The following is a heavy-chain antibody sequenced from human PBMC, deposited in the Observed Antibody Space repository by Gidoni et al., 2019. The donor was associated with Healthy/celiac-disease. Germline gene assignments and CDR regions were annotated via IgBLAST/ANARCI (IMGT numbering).Heavy chain of an antibody. J-gene: IGHJ4*02. D-gene: IGHD3-22*01. CDR2: FDPEDGET. Sequence: QVKLVQSGAEVKKPGASVKVSCKVSGYTITELSMHWVRQAPGKGLEWMGGFDPEDGETIYAQKFQGRVTMTEDTSTDTAYMELSSLRSEDTAVYYCATATYYYDSSGYYPFDYWGQGTLVTVSS. CDR1: GYTITELS. V-gene: IGHV1-24*01. CDR3: ATATYYYDSSGYYPFDY.